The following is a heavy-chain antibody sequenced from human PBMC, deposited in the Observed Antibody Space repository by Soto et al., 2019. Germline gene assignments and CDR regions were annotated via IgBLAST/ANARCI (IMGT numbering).Heavy chain of an antibody. D-gene: IGHD6-6*01. Sequence: GGSLRLSCAASGFTFSSYAMSWVRQAPGKGLEWVSAISGSGGSTYYADSVKGRFTISRDNSKNTLYLQMNSLRAKDTAVYYCAKVHLYSSSANYYYYYGMDVWGQGTTVTVSS. J-gene: IGHJ6*02. CDR1: GFTFSSYA. V-gene: IGHV3-23*01. CDR2: ISGSGGST. CDR3: AKVHLYSSSANYYYYYGMDV.